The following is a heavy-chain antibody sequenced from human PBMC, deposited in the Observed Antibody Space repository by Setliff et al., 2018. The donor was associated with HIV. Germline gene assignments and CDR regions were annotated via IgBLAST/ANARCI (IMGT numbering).Heavy chain of an antibody. D-gene: IGHD6-19*01. J-gene: IGHJ4*02. CDR2: IYYSGST. CDR1: GGSISNNNYY. CDR3: ARGYSSGWTGYFDY. V-gene: IGHV4-39*07. Sequence: ETLSLTCTVSGGSISNNNYYWGWIRQPPGKGLEWIGSIYYSGSTYYSPSLRSRVTISVDRSKNQFSLRLSSVTAADTAVYYCARGYSSGWTGYFDYWGQGTLVTVSS.